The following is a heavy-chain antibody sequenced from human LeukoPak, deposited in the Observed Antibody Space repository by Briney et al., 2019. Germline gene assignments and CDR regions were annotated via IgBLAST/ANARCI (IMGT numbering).Heavy chain of an antibody. CDR2: ISASGDST. J-gene: IGHJ3*02. CDR1: GFTFSSYA. D-gene: IGHD5-24*01. V-gene: IGHV3-23*01. Sequence: AGGSLRLSCAASGFTFSSYAMSWVRQAPGKGLEWVSAISASGDSTHYADSVKGRFTISRDNSKSALYLQMNSLRAEDTAVYYCAKDYSGWLQSDAFDIWGQGTMATVSP. CDR3: AKDYSGWLQSDAFDI.